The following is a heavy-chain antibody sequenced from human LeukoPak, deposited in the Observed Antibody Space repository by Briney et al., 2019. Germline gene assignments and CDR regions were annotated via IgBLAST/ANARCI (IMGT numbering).Heavy chain of an antibody. D-gene: IGHD3-3*01. CDR2: ISAYNGNT. CDR3: ARVGGLFGDYGMDV. V-gene: IGHV1-18*01. Sequence: ASVKVSCRASGYTFTSYGISWVRQAPGQGLEWMGWISAYNGNTNYAQKLQGRVTMTTGTSTSTAYMELRSLRSDDTAVYYCARVGGLFGDYGMDVWGQGTTVTVSS. CDR1: GYTFTSYG. J-gene: IGHJ6*02.